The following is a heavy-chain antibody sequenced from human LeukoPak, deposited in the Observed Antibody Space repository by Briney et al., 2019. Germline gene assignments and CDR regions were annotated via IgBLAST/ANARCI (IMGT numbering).Heavy chain of an antibody. V-gene: IGHV1-69*13. CDR3: ARGTGTAMVNFDY. CDR2: IIPIFGTA. CDR1: GGTFSSYA. J-gene: IGHJ4*02. D-gene: IGHD5-18*01. Sequence: SVKVSCKASGGTFSSYAISWVRQAPGQGLEWVGGIIPIFGTANYAQKFQGRVTITADESTSTAYMELSSLRSEDTAVYYCARGTGTAMVNFDYWGQGTLVTVSS.